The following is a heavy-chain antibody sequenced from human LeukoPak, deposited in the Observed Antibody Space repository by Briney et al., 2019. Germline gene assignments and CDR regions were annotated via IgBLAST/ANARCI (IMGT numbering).Heavy chain of an antibody. CDR3: ARAGYSSGWYVY. Sequence: PSETLSLTCTVSGGSISSGSYYWSWLRQPAGKGLEWIGRIYTSGSTNYNPSLKSRVTISVDTSKNQFSLKLSSVTAADTAVYYCARAGYSSGWYVYWGQGTLVTVSS. J-gene: IGHJ4*02. D-gene: IGHD6-19*01. CDR1: GGSISSGSYY. CDR2: IYTSGST. V-gene: IGHV4-61*02.